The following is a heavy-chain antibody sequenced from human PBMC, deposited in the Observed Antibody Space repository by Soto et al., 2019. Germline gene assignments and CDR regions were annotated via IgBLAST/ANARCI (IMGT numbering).Heavy chain of an antibody. CDR2: IYYSGST. J-gene: IGHJ3*02. Sequence: ASETLSLTCTVSGGSISSYYWSWIRQPPGKGLEWIGYIYYSGSTNYNPSLKSRVTISVDTSKNQFSLKLSSVTAADTAVYYCARDYYDSSGYYLDAFDIWGQGTMVTVSS. D-gene: IGHD3-22*01. CDR3: ARDYYDSSGYYLDAFDI. V-gene: IGHV4-59*01. CDR1: GGSISSYY.